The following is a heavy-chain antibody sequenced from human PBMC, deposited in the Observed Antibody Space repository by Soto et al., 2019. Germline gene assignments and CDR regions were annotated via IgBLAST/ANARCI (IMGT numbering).Heavy chain of an antibody. CDR1: GYTLTELS. D-gene: IGHD3-9*01. CDR2: FDPEDGET. Sequence: ASVKVSCKVSGYTLTELSMHWERQAPGKGLELMGGFDPEDGETIYAQKFQGRVTMTEDTSTDTAYMALSSLRSEDTAVYYCATVPYYDILTGYYLGAFDIWGQGTMVTVSS. J-gene: IGHJ3*02. CDR3: ATVPYYDILTGYYLGAFDI. V-gene: IGHV1-24*01.